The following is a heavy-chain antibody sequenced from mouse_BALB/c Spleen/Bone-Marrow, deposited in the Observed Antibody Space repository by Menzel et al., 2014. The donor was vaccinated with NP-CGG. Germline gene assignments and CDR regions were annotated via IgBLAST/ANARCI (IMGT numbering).Heavy chain of an antibody. CDR1: GFTFTDYY. D-gene: IGHD2-4*01. J-gene: IGHJ3*01. CDR2: IRNKANGYTT. Sequence: EVKLVESGGGLVKPGGSLRLSCATSGFTFTDYYMSWVRQPPGKALEWLGFIRNKANGYTTEYSASVKGRFTISRDNSQSILFLQMNTLRTEDSAIYYCASVYFNDYEAWFAYWGQGTLVTVSS. CDR3: ASVYFNDYEAWFAY. V-gene: IGHV7-3*02.